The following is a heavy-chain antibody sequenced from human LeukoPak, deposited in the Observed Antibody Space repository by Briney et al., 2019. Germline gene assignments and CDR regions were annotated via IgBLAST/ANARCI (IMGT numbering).Heavy chain of an antibody. CDR3: ARAPMRDYFDY. V-gene: IGHV4-61*02. CDR1: GGSISSGSYY. Sequence: PSQTLSLTCTVSGGSISSGSYYWSWIRQPAGKGLEWIGRIYTSGSTNYNPSLKSRVTISVDTSKNQFSLKLSSVAAADTAVYYCARAPMRDYFDYWGQGTLVTVSS. CDR2: IYTSGST. J-gene: IGHJ4*02.